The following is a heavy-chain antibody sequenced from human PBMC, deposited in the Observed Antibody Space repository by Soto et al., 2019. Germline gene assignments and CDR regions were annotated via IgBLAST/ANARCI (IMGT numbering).Heavy chain of an antibody. Sequence: SVKVSCKASGGTFSSYAISWVRQAPGQGLEWMGGIIPIFGTANYAQKFQGRVTITADESTSTAYMELSSLRSEDTAVYYCAREKGYCSGGSRSSFDYWGQGTLVTVSS. CDR1: GGTFSSYA. J-gene: IGHJ4*02. D-gene: IGHD2-15*01. CDR3: AREKGYCSGGSRSSFDY. CDR2: IIPIFGTA. V-gene: IGHV1-69*13.